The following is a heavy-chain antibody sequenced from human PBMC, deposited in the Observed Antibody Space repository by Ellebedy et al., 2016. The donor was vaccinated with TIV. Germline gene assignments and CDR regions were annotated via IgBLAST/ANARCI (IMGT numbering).Heavy chain of an antibody. V-gene: IGHV1-18*04. Sequence: AASVKVSCKASGYTFTDYGVTWVRQAPGQGLEWVGWISPYNGNRNYAHNLQDRVTMTADTSSSTVHMELTSLKYDDTAFYYCARGGYEILTGYYATEIDHWGQGTLVTVSS. CDR3: ARGGYEILTGYYATEIDH. CDR2: ISPYNGNR. CDR1: GYTFTDYG. J-gene: IGHJ4*02. D-gene: IGHD3-9*01.